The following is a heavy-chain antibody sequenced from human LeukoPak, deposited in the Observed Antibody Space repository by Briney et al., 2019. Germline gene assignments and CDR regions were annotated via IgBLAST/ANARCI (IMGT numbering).Heavy chain of an antibody. V-gene: IGHV3-23*01. J-gene: IGHJ4*02. CDR3: AKGSRFFDY. CDR1: GFTVSSNY. CDR2: ISGSGGST. Sequence: GGSLRLSCAASGFTVSSNYMSWVRQAPGKGLEWVSAISGSGGSTYYADSVKGRFTISRDNSKNTLYLQMNSLRAEDTAVYYCAKGSRFFDYWGQGTLVTVSS.